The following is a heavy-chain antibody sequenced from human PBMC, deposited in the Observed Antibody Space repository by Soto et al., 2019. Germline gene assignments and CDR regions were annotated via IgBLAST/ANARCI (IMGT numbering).Heavy chain of an antibody. V-gene: IGHV3-13*05. CDR2: IGTAGDP. Sequence: PGGSLRLSCAASGFTFSSYDMHWVRQATGKGLEWVSAIGTAGDPYYPGSVKGRFTISRENAKNSLYLQMNSLRAGDTAVYYCARGNGRESSSPGGYYGMDVWGQGTTVTVS. J-gene: IGHJ6*02. CDR1: GFTFSSYD. D-gene: IGHD6-6*01. CDR3: ARGNGRESSSPGGYYGMDV.